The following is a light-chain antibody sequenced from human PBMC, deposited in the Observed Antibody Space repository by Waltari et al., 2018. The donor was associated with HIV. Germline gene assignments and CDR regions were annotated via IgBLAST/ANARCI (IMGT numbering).Light chain of an antibody. J-gene: IGLJ1*01. CDR2: EVS. V-gene: IGLV2-14*01. Sequence: QSALPQPASVSGSPGQSITISCTGTSSDVGGYNYVSWYQQHPGKVPNLMIFEVSNRPSGVSNRFSGSKSGNTASLTISGLQAEDEADYYCSSYTSSSTLYVFGSGTKVTVL. CDR3: SSYTSSSTLYV. CDR1: SSDVGGYNY.